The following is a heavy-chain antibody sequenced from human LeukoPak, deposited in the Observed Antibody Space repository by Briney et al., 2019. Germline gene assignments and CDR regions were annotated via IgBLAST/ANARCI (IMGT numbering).Heavy chain of an antibody. CDR1: GFTVSSNY. V-gene: IGHV3-53*01. J-gene: IGHJ4*02. CDR3: ASSRYCSGGSCWGIDY. Sequence: GRPLRLSCAASGFTVSSNYMSWVRQAPGKGLEWVSVIYSGGSTYYADSVKGRFTISRDNSKNTLYLQMNSLRAEDTAVYYCASSRYCSGGSCWGIDYWGQGTLVTVSS. CDR2: IYSGGST. D-gene: IGHD2-15*01.